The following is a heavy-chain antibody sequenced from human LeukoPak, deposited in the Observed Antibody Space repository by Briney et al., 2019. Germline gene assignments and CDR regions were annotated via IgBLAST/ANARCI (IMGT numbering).Heavy chain of an antibody. CDR1: GGSFSGYY. CDR2: INHSGGT. V-gene: IGHV4-34*01. Sequence: PSETLSLTCAVYGGSFSGYYWSWIRQPPGKGLEWIGEINHSGGTNYNPSLKSRVTISVDTSKNQFSLKLSSVTAADTAVYYCARGYDYVWGSYRIFDYWGQGTLVTVSS. J-gene: IGHJ4*02. CDR3: ARGYDYVWGSYRIFDY. D-gene: IGHD3-16*02.